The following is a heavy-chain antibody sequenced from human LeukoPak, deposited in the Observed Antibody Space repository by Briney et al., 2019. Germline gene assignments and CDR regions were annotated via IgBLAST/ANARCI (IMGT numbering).Heavy chain of an antibody. J-gene: IGHJ5*02. V-gene: IGHV4-34*01. CDR1: GGSSSGYY. CDR3: ARGNGVPAAMKWFDP. Sequence: SETLSLTCAVYGGSSSGYYWCSVRPPPWKGLQCVGEINHSGSTNYNPSLKSRVTISVDTSKNQFSLKLSSVTAADTAVYYCARGNGVPAAMKWFDPWGQGTLVTVSS. D-gene: IGHD2-2*01. CDR2: INHSGST.